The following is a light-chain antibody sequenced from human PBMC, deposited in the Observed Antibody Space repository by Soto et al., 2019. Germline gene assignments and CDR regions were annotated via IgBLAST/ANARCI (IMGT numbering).Light chain of an antibody. Sequence: EIVLTQSPGTLSLSPGERATISCRASQSVSNNHLAWYQQKPGQPPRLLIYGASSRATGIPDRFSGSGSWTDFTLTISRLEPEDCAVYYCQQTYFFGPWTKVYI. CDR3: QQTYF. CDR2: GAS. CDR1: QSVSNNH. V-gene: IGKV3-20*01. J-gene: IGKJ3*01.